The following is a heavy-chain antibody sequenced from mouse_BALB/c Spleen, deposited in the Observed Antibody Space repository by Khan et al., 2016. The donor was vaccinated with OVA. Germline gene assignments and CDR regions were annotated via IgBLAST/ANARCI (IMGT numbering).Heavy chain of an antibody. V-gene: IGHV14-1*02. Sequence: IQFVQSGAELVRPGALVNLSCKASGFTIKDYYMHWVKQRPEQGLEWIGWIDPENGNTIYDPKFQGKASITSDTSSNTAYLQLSSLTSEDTAVDYCSRDGYSPWFAYWGQGTLVTVSA. CDR2: IDPENGNT. D-gene: IGHD2-3*01. CDR1: GFTIKDYY. J-gene: IGHJ3*01. CDR3: SRDGYSPWFAY.